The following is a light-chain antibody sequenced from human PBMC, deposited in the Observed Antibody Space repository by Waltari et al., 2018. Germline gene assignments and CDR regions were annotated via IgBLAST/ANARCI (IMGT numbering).Light chain of an antibody. CDR1: DIGSKS. CDR2: YDS. Sequence: SYVLTQPPSVSVAPGKTARITCGGNDIGSKSGQWYQQKPGQAPVVVMSYDSDRPSGIPERFSGSNSGNTATLTITRVEAGDEADYYCQVWDRNPDHTEVFGGGTRVTVL. V-gene: IGLV3-21*04. CDR3: QVWDRNPDHTEV. J-gene: IGLJ3*02.